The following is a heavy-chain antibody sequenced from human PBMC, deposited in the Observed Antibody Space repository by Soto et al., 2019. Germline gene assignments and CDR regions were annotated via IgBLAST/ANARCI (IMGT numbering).Heavy chain of an antibody. CDR1: GFTFSSYA. D-gene: IGHD2-2*01. CDR3: AKIVASATDY. CDR2: ISNSGGST. J-gene: IGHJ4*02. V-gene: IGHV3-23*01. Sequence: GGSLRLSCAASGFTFSSYAMTWVRQAPGKGLEWVSSISNSGGSTFYADSVKGRFTISRDNSKNTRYLQMNSLRAEDTAVYYCAKIVASATDYWGQGTLVTVSS.